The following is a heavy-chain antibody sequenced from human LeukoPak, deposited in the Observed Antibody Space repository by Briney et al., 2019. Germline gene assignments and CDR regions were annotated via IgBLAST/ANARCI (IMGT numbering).Heavy chain of an antibody. CDR2: IRYDGSNK. CDR3: AKDQDSGSYPTCFDY. D-gene: IGHD1-26*01. Sequence: GGSLRLSCAASGFTFSSYGMHWVRQAPGKGLEWVAFIRYDGSNKYYADSVKGRFTISRDNSKNTLYLQVNSLRAEDTAVYYCAKDQDSGSYPTCFDYWGQGTLVTVS. V-gene: IGHV3-30*02. J-gene: IGHJ4*02. CDR1: GFTFSSYG.